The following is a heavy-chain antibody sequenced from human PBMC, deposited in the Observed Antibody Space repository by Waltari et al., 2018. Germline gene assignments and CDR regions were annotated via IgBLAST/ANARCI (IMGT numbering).Heavy chain of an antibody. Sequence: QVQLQESGPGLVKPSQTLSLTCTVSGGSISSGGYYWSWIRQPAGKGLEWIGRIYTSGSTNYNPSLKSRVTMSVDTSKNQFSLKLSSVTAADTAVYYCAREDYYYYYGMDVWGQGTTVTVSS. J-gene: IGHJ6*02. CDR3: AREDYYYYYGMDV. V-gene: IGHV4-61*02. CDR2: IYTSGST. CDR1: GGSISSGGYY.